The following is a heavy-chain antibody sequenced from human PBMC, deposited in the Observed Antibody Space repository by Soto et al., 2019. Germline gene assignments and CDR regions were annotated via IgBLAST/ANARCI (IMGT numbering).Heavy chain of an antibody. D-gene: IGHD3-22*01. CDR2: ISAYNGNT. V-gene: IGHV1-18*01. CDR1: GYTFTSYG. Sequence: ASVKVSCKASGYTFTSYGISWVRQAPGQGLEWMVWISAYNGNTNYAQKLQGRVTMTTDTSTSTAYMELRSLRSDDTAVYYCARVRDYYDSSGYYVDYWGQGTLVTVSS. CDR3: ARVRDYYDSSGYYVDY. J-gene: IGHJ4*02.